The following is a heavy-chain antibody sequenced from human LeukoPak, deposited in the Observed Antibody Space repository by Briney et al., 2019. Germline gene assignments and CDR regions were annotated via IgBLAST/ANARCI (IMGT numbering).Heavy chain of an antibody. CDR1: GFTFSSYS. D-gene: IGHD3-22*01. J-gene: IGHJ4*02. Sequence: GGSLRLSCAASGFTFSSYSMNWVRQAPGKGLEWVSYISSSSSTICYADSVKGRFTISRDNAKNSLYLQMNSLRAEDTAVYYCARDEVNYYDSSGYYPTPSVIDYWGQGTLVTVSS. CDR3: ARDEVNYYDSSGYYPTPSVIDY. CDR2: ISSSSSTI. V-gene: IGHV3-48*04.